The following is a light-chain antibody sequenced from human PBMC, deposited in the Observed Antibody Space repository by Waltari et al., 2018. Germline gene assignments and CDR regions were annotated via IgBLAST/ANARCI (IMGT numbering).Light chain of an antibody. CDR1: QGISSW. CDR2: AAS. CDR3: QQANSFPIT. Sequence: DIQMTQSPSSVSASVGDRVTITCRASQGISSWLVWYQQKPGKAPKLLIYAASNLQSGVPSRFSGSGSGTEFTLTISSLQPEDCATYYCQQANSFPITFGQGTRLEIK. J-gene: IGKJ5*01. V-gene: IGKV1D-12*01.